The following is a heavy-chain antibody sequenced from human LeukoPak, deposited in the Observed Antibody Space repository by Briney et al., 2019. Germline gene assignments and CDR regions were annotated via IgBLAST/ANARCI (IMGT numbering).Heavy chain of an antibody. V-gene: IGHV4-30-2*01. CDR1: GGSISSGGYS. D-gene: IGHD2-21*02. CDR3: ARGPRYCGGDCYSHFDY. J-gene: IGHJ4*02. Sequence: PSETLSLTCAVSGGSISSGGYSWSWIRQPPGKGLEWIGYIYHSGSTYYNPSLKSRVTISVDRSKNQFSLKLSSVTAPDTAVYYCARGPRYCGGDCYSHFDYWGQGTLVTVSS. CDR2: IYHSGST.